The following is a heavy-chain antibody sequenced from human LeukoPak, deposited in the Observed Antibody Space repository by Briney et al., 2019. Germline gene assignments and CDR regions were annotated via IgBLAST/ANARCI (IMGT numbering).Heavy chain of an antibody. J-gene: IGHJ4*02. CDR1: GFTFSSYW. Sequence: GGSLRLSCADSGFTFSSYWMSWVRQAPGKGLEWVSAISGSGGSTYYADSVKGRFTISRDNSKNTLYLQMNSLRAEDTAVYYCAKDTGGLEDYFDYWGQGTLVTVSS. CDR3: AKDTGGLEDYFDY. V-gene: IGHV3-23*01. CDR2: ISGSGGST. D-gene: IGHD2-8*02.